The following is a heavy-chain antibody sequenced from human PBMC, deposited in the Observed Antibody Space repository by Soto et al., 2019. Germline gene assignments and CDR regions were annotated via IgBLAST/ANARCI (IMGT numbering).Heavy chain of an antibody. D-gene: IGHD2-15*01. V-gene: IGHV4-39*01. CDR3: ASTFSYCSGGSCYFHDFDY. CDR2: IYYSGNT. J-gene: IGHJ4*02. CDR1: GGSISSSSSSYY. Sequence: SETLSLTCTVSGGSISSSSSSYYWGWIRQPPGKGLEWIGSIYYSGNTYYNPSLKSRVTISVDTSKNQFSLRLSSVTAADTAVYYCASTFSYCSGGSCYFHDFDYWGQGTLVTVSS.